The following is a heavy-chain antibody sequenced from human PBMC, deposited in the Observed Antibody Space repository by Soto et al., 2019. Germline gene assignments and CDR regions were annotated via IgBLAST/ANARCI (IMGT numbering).Heavy chain of an antibody. CDR3: AREVSGIQAFDY. V-gene: IGHV4-4*02. D-gene: IGHD1-20*01. CDR2: ISHGGST. Sequence: QVQLQESGPGLVKPSETLSLTCVVSGGSINSSYWWNWVRQPPGKGLEWIGEISHGGSTNFNPSLKSRATISVDKSKTHLSLKLDSVTAADTAVYYFAREVSGIQAFDYWGQGTLVTVSS. CDR1: GGSINSSYW. J-gene: IGHJ4*02.